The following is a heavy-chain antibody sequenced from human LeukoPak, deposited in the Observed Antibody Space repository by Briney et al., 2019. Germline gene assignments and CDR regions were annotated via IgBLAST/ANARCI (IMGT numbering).Heavy chain of an antibody. CDR3: ARQGGIAAAGTLY. Sequence: SETLSLTCTVSGGSISSSSYYWGWIRQPPGKGLEWIGSIYYSGSTYYNPSLKSRVTISVDTSKSQFSLKLSSVTAADTAVYYCARQGGIAAAGTLYWGQGTLVTVSS. D-gene: IGHD6-13*01. V-gene: IGHV4-39*01. J-gene: IGHJ4*02. CDR2: IYYSGST. CDR1: GGSISSSSYY.